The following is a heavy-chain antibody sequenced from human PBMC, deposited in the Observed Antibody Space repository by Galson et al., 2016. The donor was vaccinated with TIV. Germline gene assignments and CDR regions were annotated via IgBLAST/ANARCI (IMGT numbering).Heavy chain of an antibody. V-gene: IGHV2-70*11. D-gene: IGHD3-22*01. Sequence: PALVKPTQTLTLTCTFSGFSLNTDGMCVNWIRQPPGKALEWLARIDWDDDKSYSQPLKTRLTISKDTSKNQVVLTMTNMDPVDTATYYCARISGYYDSSGHYIPRSFDYWGQGALVTVSS. CDR1: GFSLNTDGMC. CDR2: IDWDDDK. J-gene: IGHJ4*02. CDR3: ARISGYYDSSGHYIPRSFDY.